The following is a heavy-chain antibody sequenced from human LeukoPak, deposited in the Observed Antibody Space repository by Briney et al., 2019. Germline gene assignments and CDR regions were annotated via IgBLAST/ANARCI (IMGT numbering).Heavy chain of an antibody. Sequence: SETLSLTCTVSGYSISSGYYWGWIRQPPGKGLEWIGSIYHSGSTYYNPSLKSRVTISVDKSKNQFSLKLSSVTAADTAVYYCARDSGSTVAGTAFDIWGQGTMVTVSS. V-gene: IGHV4-38-2*02. D-gene: IGHD6-19*01. CDR2: IYHSGST. CDR1: GYSISSGYY. J-gene: IGHJ3*02. CDR3: ARDSGSTVAGTAFDI.